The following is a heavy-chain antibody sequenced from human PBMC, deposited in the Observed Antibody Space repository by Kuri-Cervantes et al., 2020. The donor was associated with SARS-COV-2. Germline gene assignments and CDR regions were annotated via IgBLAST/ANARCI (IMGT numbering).Heavy chain of an antibody. J-gene: IGHJ2*01. CDR2: IATSGDT. D-gene: IGHD3-10*01. V-gene: IGHV3-13*01. CDR1: GFTLSACD. Sequence: GGSLRLFCAASGFTLSACDMHWVRQVIGKGLEWVSTIATSGDTYYLNSVKGRFTISRESARNSLYLQMNSLRVEDTAVYYCVREAPGSASGITSFDLWGRGTLVTVSS. CDR3: VREAPGSASGITSFDL.